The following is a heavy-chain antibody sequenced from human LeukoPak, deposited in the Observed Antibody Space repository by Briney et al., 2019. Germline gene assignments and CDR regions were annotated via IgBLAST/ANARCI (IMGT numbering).Heavy chain of an antibody. CDR3: ARCPESSGYYYELDS. J-gene: IGHJ4*02. V-gene: IGHV3-30*03. CDR2: ISYHGNNK. D-gene: IGHD3-22*01. CDR1: GSTFSIYG. Sequence: GGSLRLSCAASGSTFSIYGMHWVRQAPGKGLEWVAVISYHGNNKYYADSVKGRFTISRDNSKNTLYLQMNSLRAEDTAVYYCARCPESSGYYYELDSWGQGTLVTVSS.